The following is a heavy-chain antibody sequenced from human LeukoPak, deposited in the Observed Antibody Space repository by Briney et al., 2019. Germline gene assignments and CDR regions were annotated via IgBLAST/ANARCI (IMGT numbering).Heavy chain of an antibody. CDR3: AKDPLPYSGSYHGFDY. CDR2: ISGSGGST. CDR1: GFTFSCYA. J-gene: IGHJ4*02. Sequence: GGSLRLSCAASGFTFSCYAMSWVRQAPGKGLEWVSAISGSGGSTYYADSVKGRFTISRDNSKNTLYLQMSSLRAEDTAVYYCAKDPLPYSGSYHGFDYWGQGTLVTVSS. V-gene: IGHV3-23*01. D-gene: IGHD1-26*01.